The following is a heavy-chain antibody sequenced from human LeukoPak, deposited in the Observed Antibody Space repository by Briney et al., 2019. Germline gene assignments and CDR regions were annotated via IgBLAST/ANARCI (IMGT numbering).Heavy chain of an antibody. CDR3: AREMFQYYDSSGTLRD. V-gene: IGHV4-4*07. CDR1: GGSISSYY. Sequence: SETLSHTCTVSGGSISSYYWSWIRQPAGKGLEWIGRIYTSGSTNYNPSLKSRVTMSVDTSKNQFSLKLSSVTAADTAVYYCAREMFQYYDSSGTLRDWGQGTLVTVSS. J-gene: IGHJ4*02. D-gene: IGHD3-22*01. CDR2: IYTSGST.